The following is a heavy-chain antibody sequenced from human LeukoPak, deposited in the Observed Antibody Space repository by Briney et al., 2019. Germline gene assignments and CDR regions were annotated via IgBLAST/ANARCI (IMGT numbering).Heavy chain of an antibody. CDR3: ARERTTVTMPNLRPQYYFDY. CDR2: INPSGGST. V-gene: IGHV1-46*01. CDR1: GYTFTSYY. Sequence: ASVKVSCKASGYTFTSYYMHWVRQAPGQGLEWMGIINPSGGSTSYAQKFQGRVTMTRDTSTSTVYMELSSVTAADTAVYYCARERTTVTMPNLRPQYYFDYWGQGTLVTVSS. D-gene: IGHD4-17*01. J-gene: IGHJ4*02.